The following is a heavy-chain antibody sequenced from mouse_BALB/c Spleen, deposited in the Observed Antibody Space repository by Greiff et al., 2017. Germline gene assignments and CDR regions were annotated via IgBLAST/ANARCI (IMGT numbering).Heavy chain of an antibody. J-gene: IGHJ3*01. CDR3: ARLGGKGGAWFAY. CDR2: ILPGSGST. CDR1: GYTFSSYW. D-gene: IGHD1-3*01. V-gene: IGHV1-9*01. Sequence: QVQLKQSGAELMKPGASVKISCKATGYTFSSYWIEWVKQRPGHGLEWIGEILPGSGSTNYNEKFKGKATFTADTSSNTAYMQLSSLTSEDSAVYYCARLGGKGGAWFAYWGQGTLVTVSA.